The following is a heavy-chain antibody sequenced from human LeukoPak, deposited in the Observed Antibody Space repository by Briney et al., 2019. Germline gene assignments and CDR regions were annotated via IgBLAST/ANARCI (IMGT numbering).Heavy chain of an antibody. D-gene: IGHD3-16*01. V-gene: IGHV1-8*03. CDR3: ARLGYSRRKYYFDY. CDR2: MNPNSGNT. Sequence: ASGKVSCKGSGYTLTSYDINWVGQATGKGGEGKGWMNPNSGNTGYAQKFQGRVTITRNTSISTAYMELSSLRSEDTAVYYCARLGYSRRKYYFDYWGQGTLVTVSS. J-gene: IGHJ4*02. CDR1: GYTLTSYD.